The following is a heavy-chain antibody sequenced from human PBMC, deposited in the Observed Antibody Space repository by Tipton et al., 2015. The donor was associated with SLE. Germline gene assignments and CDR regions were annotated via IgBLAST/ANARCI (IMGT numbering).Heavy chain of an antibody. CDR3: ARPQWELGAFDI. D-gene: IGHD1-26*01. CDR2: FCYSGST. CDR1: GGSISSGGYY. V-gene: IGHV4-39*07. Sequence: TLSLTCTVSGGSISSGGYYWGWIRQAPGKGLEWIGGFCYSGSTFYNASLKSRVTISLDTSKNQLSLNLSSVTAADTAVYYCARPQWELGAFDIWGQGTVVTVSS. J-gene: IGHJ3*02.